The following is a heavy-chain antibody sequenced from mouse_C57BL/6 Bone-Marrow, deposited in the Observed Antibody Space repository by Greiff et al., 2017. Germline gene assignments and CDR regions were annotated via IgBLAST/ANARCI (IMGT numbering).Heavy chain of an antibody. J-gene: IGHJ2*01. CDR3: ARGIYYYGSSPYFDY. V-gene: IGHV1-81*01. Sequence: QVHVKQSGAELARPGASVKLSCKASGYTFTSYGISWVKQRTGQGLEWIGEIYPRGGNTYYNEKFKGKATLTADKSSSTAYMELRSLTSEDSAVYFCARGIYYYGSSPYFDYWGQGTTLTVSS. CDR2: IYPRGGNT. CDR1: GYTFTSYG. D-gene: IGHD1-1*01.